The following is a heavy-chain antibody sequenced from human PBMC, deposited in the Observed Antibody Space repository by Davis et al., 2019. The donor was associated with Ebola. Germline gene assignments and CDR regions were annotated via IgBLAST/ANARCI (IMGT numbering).Heavy chain of an antibody. D-gene: IGHD2/OR15-2a*01. CDR3: AKDNRNIWSEV. J-gene: IGHJ3*01. Sequence: PSETLSLTCAASGFTFSSYAMSWVRQAPGKGLEWVSTYGTSADTYYADSVKGRFTISRDNSKNTLYLQMNGLRVEDTAIYYCAKDNRNIWSEVWGQGTMVTVSS. CDR2: GTSADT. CDR1: GFTFSSYA. V-gene: IGHV3-23*01.